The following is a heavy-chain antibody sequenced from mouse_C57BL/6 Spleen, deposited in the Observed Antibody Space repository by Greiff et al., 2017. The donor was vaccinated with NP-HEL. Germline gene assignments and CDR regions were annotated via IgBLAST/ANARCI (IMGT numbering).Heavy chain of an antibody. CDR2: ISSGSSTI. J-gene: IGHJ2*01. D-gene: IGHD2-2*01. Sequence: DVKLVESGGGLVKPGGSLKLSCAASGFTFSDYGMHWVRQAPEKGLEWVAYISSGSSTIYYADTVKGRFTISRDNAKNTLFLQMTSLRSEDTAMYYCARLDGYGRYFDYWGQGTTLTVSS. CDR1: GFTFSDYG. CDR3: ARLDGYGRYFDY. V-gene: IGHV5-17*01.